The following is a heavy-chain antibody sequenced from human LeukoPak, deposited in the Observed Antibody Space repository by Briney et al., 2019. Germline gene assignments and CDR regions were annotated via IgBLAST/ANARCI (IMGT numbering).Heavy chain of an antibody. CDR3: ASGIRRIPTSAETDY. CDR1: GFTFGSYS. CDR2: ISSSSSTI. Sequence: GGSLRLSCAASGFTFGSYSMNWVRQAPGKGLEWVSYISSSSSTIYYADSVKGRFTISRDNAKNSLYLQMNSLRAEDTAVYYCASGIRRIPTSAETDYWGQGTLVTVSS. J-gene: IGHJ4*02. V-gene: IGHV3-48*01. D-gene: IGHD1-14*01.